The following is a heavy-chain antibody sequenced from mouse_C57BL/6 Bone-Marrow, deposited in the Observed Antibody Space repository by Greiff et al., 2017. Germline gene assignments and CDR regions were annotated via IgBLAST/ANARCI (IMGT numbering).Heavy chain of an antibody. CDR2: IDPENGDT. CDR3: NHYYGRSNGAY. CDR1: GFNIKDDY. Sequence: VQLLQSGAELVRPGASVKLSCTASGFNIKDDYMHWVKQRPEQGLEWIGWIDPENGDTEYASKFQGKATLTADTSSNTAYLQLSSLTSEDAAVYYCNHYYGRSNGAYWGQGTLVTVSA. V-gene: IGHV14-4*01. J-gene: IGHJ3*01. D-gene: IGHD1-1*01.